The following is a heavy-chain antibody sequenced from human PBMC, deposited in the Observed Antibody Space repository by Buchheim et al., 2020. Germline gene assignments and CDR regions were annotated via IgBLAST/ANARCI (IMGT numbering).Heavy chain of an antibody. V-gene: IGHV3-48*03. CDR3: VRDGSGSYPFDN. D-gene: IGHD1-26*01. J-gene: IGHJ4*02. Sequence: EVQLVESGGGLVQPGGSLRLSCTASGFTFSTYEMTWVRQAPGRRLEWISYISSTGGNIHYADSVKGRFTISRDNAKNSLYLQMNSLRAEDTAVYYCVRDGSGSYPFDNWGQGTL. CDR1: GFTFSTYE. CDR2: ISSTGGNI.